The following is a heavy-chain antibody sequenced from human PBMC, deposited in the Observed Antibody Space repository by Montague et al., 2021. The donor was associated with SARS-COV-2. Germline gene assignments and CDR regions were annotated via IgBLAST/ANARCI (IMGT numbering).Heavy chain of an antibody. CDR3: ARGMIRGVTTTFDY. CDR2: IYYSGTT. Sequence: IYYSGTTYYNPSLQSRGTISVDTSKNHLSLRLSSVTAADTAVYFCARGMIRGVTTTFDYWGQGSQVIVCS. V-gene: IGHV4-39*02. J-gene: IGHJ4*02. D-gene: IGHD3-10*01.